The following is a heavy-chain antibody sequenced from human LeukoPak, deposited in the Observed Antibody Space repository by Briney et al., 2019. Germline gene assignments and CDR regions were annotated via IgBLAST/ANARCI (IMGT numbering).Heavy chain of an antibody. V-gene: IGHV3-21*01. D-gene: IGHD5-24*01. Sequence: KAGGSLRLSCAASGFTFSSYSMNWVRQAPGKGLEWVSSISSSSSYIYYADSVKGRFTISGDNAKNSLYLQMNSLRAEDTAVHYCARGRDGYNYEFDYWGQGTLVTVSS. CDR3: ARGRDGYNYEFDY. CDR2: ISSSSSYI. CDR1: GFTFSSYS. J-gene: IGHJ4*02.